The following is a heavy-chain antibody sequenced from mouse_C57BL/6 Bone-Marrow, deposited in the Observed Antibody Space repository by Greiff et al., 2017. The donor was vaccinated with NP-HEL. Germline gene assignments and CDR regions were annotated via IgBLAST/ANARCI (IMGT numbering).Heavy chain of an antibody. V-gene: IGHV14-1*01. D-gene: IGHD1-1*01. CDR2: IDPEDGDT. CDR3: TSYYGSSYWWYFDV. Sequence: VQLQQSGAELVRPGASVKLSCTASGFNIKDYYMHWVKQRPEQGLEWIGRIDPEDGDTEYAPKFQGKATMTADTSSNTAYLQLSSLTSEDTAVYYCTSYYGSSYWWYFDVWGTGTTVTVSS. CDR1: GFNIKDYY. J-gene: IGHJ1*03.